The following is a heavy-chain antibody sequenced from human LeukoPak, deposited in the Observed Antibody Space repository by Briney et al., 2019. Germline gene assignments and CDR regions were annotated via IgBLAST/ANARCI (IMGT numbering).Heavy chain of an antibody. V-gene: IGHV1-2*02. J-gene: IGHJ5*02. Sequence: ASVKVSCKASGYTFTGYYMHWVRQATGQGLEWMGWINPNSGGTNYAQKFQGRVTMTRDTSISTAYMELSRLRSDDTAVYYCARKRTIFLSRGSCWFDPWGQGTLVTVSS. CDR3: ARKRTIFLSRGSCWFDP. D-gene: IGHD3-3*01. CDR2: INPNSGGT. CDR1: GYTFTGYY.